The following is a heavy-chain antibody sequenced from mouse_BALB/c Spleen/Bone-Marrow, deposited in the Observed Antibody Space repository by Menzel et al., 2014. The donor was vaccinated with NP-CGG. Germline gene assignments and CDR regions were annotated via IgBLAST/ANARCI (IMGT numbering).Heavy chain of an antibody. CDR3: AKGGIYLMDY. D-gene: IGHD5-5*01. V-gene: IGHV3-6*02. CDR2: ISYDGSN. J-gene: IGHJ4*01. CDR1: GYSITSGYY. Sequence: DVHLVESGPGLVKPSQSLSLTCSVTGYSITSGYYCNWIRQFPGNKLEWMGYISYDGSNNYNPSLKNRISITRDTSKNQFFLKLNSVTTEDTATYYCAKGGIYLMDYWGQGTSVTVSS.